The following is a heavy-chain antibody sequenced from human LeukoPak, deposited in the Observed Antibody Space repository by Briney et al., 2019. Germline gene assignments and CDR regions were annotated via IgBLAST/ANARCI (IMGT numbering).Heavy chain of an antibody. CDR1: GFTFSSYG. CDR2: ISYDGSNK. Sequence: GGSLRLSCAASGFTFSSYGMHWVRQAPCKGLEWVAVISYDGSNKYYADSVKGRFTISRDNSKNTLYLQMNSLRAEDTAVYYCAKVSSSGYYFGPNDYWGQGTLVTVSS. CDR3: AKVSSSGYYFGPNDY. V-gene: IGHV3-30*18. J-gene: IGHJ4*02. D-gene: IGHD3-22*01.